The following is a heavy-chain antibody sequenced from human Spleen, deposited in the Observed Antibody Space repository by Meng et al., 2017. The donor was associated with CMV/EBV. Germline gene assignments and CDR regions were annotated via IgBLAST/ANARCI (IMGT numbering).Heavy chain of an antibody. J-gene: IGHJ6*02. CDR3: ARDQWLVKRGEGLYYYYYYGMDV. Sequence: GESLKISCAASGFTFDDYAMHWVRQAPGKGLEWVSAISGSGGSTYYADSVKGRFTISRDNSKNTLYLQMNSLRAEDTAVYYCARDQWLVKRGEGLYYYYYYGMDVWGQGTTVTVSS. CDR2: ISGSGGST. D-gene: IGHD6-19*01. CDR1: GFTFDDYA. V-gene: IGHV3-23*01.